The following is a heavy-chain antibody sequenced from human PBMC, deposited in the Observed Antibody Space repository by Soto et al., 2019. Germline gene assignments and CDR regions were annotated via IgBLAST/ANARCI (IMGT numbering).Heavy chain of an antibody. CDR2: MHYSGNT. CDR3: ARHGGNKFDY. Sequence: QPQLQESGPGLVKPSETLSLTCTVSGGSIISDHYYWAWIRQPPGKGLEWIGNMHYSGNTYQNPSLKSRVTIFVDTSKNQFSLHLSSMTAADTAVYYCARHGGNKFDYWGQGTLVTVSS. CDR1: GGSIISDHYY. J-gene: IGHJ4*02. V-gene: IGHV4-39*01. D-gene: IGHD3-16*01.